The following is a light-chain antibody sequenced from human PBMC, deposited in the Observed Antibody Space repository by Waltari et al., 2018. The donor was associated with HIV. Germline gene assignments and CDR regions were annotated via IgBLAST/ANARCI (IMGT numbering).Light chain of an antibody. CDR3: CSYAGSYPVV. J-gene: IGLJ2*01. V-gene: IGLV2-11*01. CDR1: SSDVGVYNF. Sequence: QSALTQPRSVSGSPGQSVTISCTGTSSDVGVYNFVSWYQQHPGKAPKLMIYDVSKRPSGVPDRFSGSMSGNTASLTISGLQAEDEADYYCCSYAGSYPVVFGGGTKLTVL. CDR2: DVS.